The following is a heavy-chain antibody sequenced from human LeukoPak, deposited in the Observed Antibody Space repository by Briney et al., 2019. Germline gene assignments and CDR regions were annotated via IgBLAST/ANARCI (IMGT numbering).Heavy chain of an antibody. D-gene: IGHD2-15*01. CDR3: ARDVGKAYFDY. CDR1: GFTFSSYG. V-gene: IGHV3-21*01. J-gene: IGHJ4*02. Sequence: GGSLRLSCAASGFTFSSYGMKWVRQAPGKGLEWVSSISSSSVYIYYADSVKGRFTISRDNAKNSLYLQMSSLRAEDTAVYYCARDVGKAYFDYWGQGTLVTVSS. CDR2: ISSSSVYI.